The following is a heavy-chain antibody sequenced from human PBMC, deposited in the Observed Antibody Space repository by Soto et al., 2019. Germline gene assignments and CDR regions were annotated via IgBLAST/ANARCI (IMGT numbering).Heavy chain of an antibody. J-gene: IGHJ2*01. CDR2: INDRGSI. CDR1: GGSFSGYY. D-gene: IGHD3-9*01. Sequence: QVQLQQWGAGPLRPLETLSLTCGVSGGSFSGYYWAWIRQSPGKGLEWIGEINDRGSINYNPSLKSRVRISVYTPKNHYSLNLRSVTAADTAVYYCARESHDILTGPPWVWYFDLWGRGTLVTVSS. CDR3: ARESHDILTGPPWVWYFDL. V-gene: IGHV4-34*01.